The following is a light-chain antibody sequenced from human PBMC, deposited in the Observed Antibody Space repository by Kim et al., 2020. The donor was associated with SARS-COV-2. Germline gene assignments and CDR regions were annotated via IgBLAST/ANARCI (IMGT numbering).Light chain of an antibody. CDR1: QYVSSTY. V-gene: IGKV3-20*01. J-gene: IGKJ1*01. Sequence: EIVLTQSPGDLSLSPGERATLSCRASQYVSSTYFAWYQQKPGQAPRLLIYGASRGATGIPDRFSGSGSGTDFTLPISRLEPEDFAVYYCQLYGSSPLLTFGPGTKVDIK. CDR3: QLYGSSPLLT. CDR2: GAS.